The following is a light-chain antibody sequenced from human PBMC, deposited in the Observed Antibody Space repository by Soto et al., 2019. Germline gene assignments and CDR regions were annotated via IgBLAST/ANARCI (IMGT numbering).Light chain of an antibody. Sequence: DIQMTQSPSSLSASVGDRVTITCRESQSISSYLNWYQQKPGKAPKLLIYAASSLQSGVPSRFSGSGSGTDFTLTISSLQPEDFATYYCQQSYTTWTFGQGTKVDI. CDR2: AAS. CDR1: QSISSY. J-gene: IGKJ1*01. V-gene: IGKV1-39*01. CDR3: QQSYTTWT.